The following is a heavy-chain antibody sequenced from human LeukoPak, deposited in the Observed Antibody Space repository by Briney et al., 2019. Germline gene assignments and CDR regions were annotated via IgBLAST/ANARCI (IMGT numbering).Heavy chain of an antibody. D-gene: IGHD5-18*01. CDR1: GFTFSSYE. CDR2: ISRSGSTI. V-gene: IGHV3-48*03. CDR3: AREIKGIQPPFFDY. J-gene: IGHJ4*02. Sequence: GGSLRLSCAASGFTFSSYEMNWVRQAPGKGLEWVSYISRSGSTIYYADSVKGRFTISRDNAKNSLYLQMNSLRAEDTAVYYCAREIKGIQPPFFDYWGPGTLVTVSS.